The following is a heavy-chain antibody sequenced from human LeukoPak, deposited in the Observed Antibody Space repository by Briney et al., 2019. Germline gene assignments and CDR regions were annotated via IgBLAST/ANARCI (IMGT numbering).Heavy chain of an antibody. J-gene: IGHJ4*02. D-gene: IGHD1-26*01. V-gene: IGHV5-51*01. CDR3: ARRHGVGSTWYFDY. CDR2: IYPGDSDT. Sequence: GESLKISCKGSGYSFTSYRIVWVRQMPGKGLEWIGIIYPGDSDTRYSPSFQGQVTISADKSINTAYLQWSSLKASDTAMYYCARRHGVGSTWYFDYWGQGTLVTVSS. CDR1: GYSFTSYR.